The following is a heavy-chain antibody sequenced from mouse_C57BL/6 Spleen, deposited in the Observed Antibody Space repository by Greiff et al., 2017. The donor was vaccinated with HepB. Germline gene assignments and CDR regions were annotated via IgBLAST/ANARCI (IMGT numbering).Heavy chain of an antibody. J-gene: IGHJ1*02. Sequence: EVQLQQSGPELVKPGDSVKISCKASGYSFTGYFMNWVMQSHGKSLEWIGRINPYNGDTFYNQKFKGKATLTVDKSSSTAHMELRSLTSEDSAVYYCARAEGGYYGSRTYFDVCGTGTTVTVSS. CDR2: INPYNGDT. CDR3: ARAEGGYYGSRTYFDV. CDR1: GYSFTGYF. D-gene: IGHD1-1*01. V-gene: IGHV1-20*01.